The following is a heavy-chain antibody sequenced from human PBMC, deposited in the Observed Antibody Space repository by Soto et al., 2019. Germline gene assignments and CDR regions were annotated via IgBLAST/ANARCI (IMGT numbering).Heavy chain of an antibody. J-gene: IGHJ4*02. CDR2: IYYSGST. Sequence: PSETLSLTCTVSGGSVSSGSYYRSWIRQPPGKGLEWIGYIYYSGSTNYNPSLKSRVTISVDTSKNQFSLKLSSVTAADTAVYYCANLAYSYGERDSPFDYWGQGTLVTVSS. V-gene: IGHV4-61*01. D-gene: IGHD5-18*01. CDR1: GGSVSSGSYY. CDR3: ANLAYSYGERDSPFDY.